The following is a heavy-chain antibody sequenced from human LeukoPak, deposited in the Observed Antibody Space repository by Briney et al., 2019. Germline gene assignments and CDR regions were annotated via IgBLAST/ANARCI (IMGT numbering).Heavy chain of an antibody. CDR2: MNPNSGNT. Sequence: ASVKVSCKASGYTFTSYDINWVRQATGQGLEWMGWMNPNSGNTGYAQKFQGRVTMTRNTSISTAYMELSSLRSEDTAVYYCARGVWHYNESENYYLNWFDPWGQGTLVTVSS. J-gene: IGHJ5*02. CDR1: GYTFTSYD. D-gene: IGHD3-10*01. CDR3: ARGVWHYNESENYYLNWFDP. V-gene: IGHV1-8*01.